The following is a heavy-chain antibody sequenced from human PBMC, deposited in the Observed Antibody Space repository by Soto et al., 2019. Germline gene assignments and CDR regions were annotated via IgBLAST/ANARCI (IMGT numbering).Heavy chain of an antibody. CDR3: AAAHSHSSPRWDYYYGMDV. Sequence: SVKVSCKASGFTFTSSAVQWVRQARGQRLEWIGWIVVGSGNTNYAQKFQERVTITRDMSTSTAYMELSSLRSEDTAVYYCAAAHSHSSPRWDYYYGMDVWGQGTTVTVSS. CDR2: IVVGSGNT. D-gene: IGHD6-13*01. CDR1: GFTFTSSA. J-gene: IGHJ6*02. V-gene: IGHV1-58*01.